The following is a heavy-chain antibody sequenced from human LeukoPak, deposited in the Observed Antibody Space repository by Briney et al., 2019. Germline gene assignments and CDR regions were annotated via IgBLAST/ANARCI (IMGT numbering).Heavy chain of an antibody. J-gene: IGHJ4*02. D-gene: IGHD2-21*02. CDR3: ARSSAQPCCGDCYLDY. Sequence: GGSLRLSCAASGFTFSSYWMHWVRHAPGKGLVWVSRINSDGSSTTYADSVKGRFTISRDNAKNTLYLQMNSLRAEDTAVYYCARSSAQPCCGDCYLDYWGQGTLVTVSS. CDR1: GFTFSSYW. V-gene: IGHV3-74*01. CDR2: INSDGSST.